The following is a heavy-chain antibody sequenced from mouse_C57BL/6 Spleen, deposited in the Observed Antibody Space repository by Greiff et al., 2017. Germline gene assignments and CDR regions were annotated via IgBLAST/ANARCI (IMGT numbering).Heavy chain of an antibody. CDR3: ARFCYDYDGGGYYAMDY. D-gene: IGHD2-4*01. V-gene: IGHV1-54*01. J-gene: IGHJ4*01. Sequence: VQLMESGAELVRPGTSVKVSCKASGYAFTNYLIEWVKQRPGQGLEWIGVINPGSGGTNYNEKFKGKATLTADKSSSTAYMQLSSLTSEDSAVYFCARFCYDYDGGGYYAMDYWGQGTSVTVSS. CDR1: GYAFTNYL. CDR2: INPGSGGT.